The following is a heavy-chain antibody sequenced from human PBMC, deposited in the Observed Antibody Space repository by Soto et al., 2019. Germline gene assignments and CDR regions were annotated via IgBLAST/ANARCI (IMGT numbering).Heavy chain of an antibody. CDR1: GGTFSSYA. CDR2: IIPIFGTA. CDR3: ARAPRLEDAFDI. Sequence: SVKVSCKASGGTFSSYAISWVRQAPGQGLEWMGGIIPIFGTANYAQKFQGRVTITADESTSTAYMELSSLRSEDTAVYYCARAPRLEDAFDIWGQGTMVTVSS. D-gene: IGHD4-17*01. J-gene: IGHJ3*02. V-gene: IGHV1-69*13.